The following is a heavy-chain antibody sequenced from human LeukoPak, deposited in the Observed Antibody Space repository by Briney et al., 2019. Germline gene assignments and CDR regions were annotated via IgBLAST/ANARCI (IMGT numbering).Heavy chain of an antibody. CDR1: GFTLRSYV. J-gene: IGHJ4*02. CDR3: AKAPVTTCRGAFCYPFDY. V-gene: IGHV3-23*01. Sequence: GGSLRLSCVASGFTLRSYVMNWVRQTPGKGLEWVSSISGSGDSTFYADSVKGRFSISRDSSKNTLFLQMNRLRPEDAAVYYCAKAPVTTCRGAFCYPFDYWGLGTLVTVSS. D-gene: IGHD2-15*01. CDR2: ISGSGDST.